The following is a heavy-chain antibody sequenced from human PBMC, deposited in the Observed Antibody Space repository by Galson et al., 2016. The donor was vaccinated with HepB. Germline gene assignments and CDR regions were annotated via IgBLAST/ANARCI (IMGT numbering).Heavy chain of an antibody. CDR3: ARGLGGSGSFHF. J-gene: IGHJ4*02. CDR1: GYTFTSYA. CDR2: INGGTGDT. Sequence: SVKVSCKASGYTFTSYAFHWVRQAPGQRLEWVGSINGGTGDTESSQKFQARVIFSRDTSASTAYMEIRGLRSEDTAVFYCARGLGGSGSFHFWGQGTLVIVSS. V-gene: IGHV1-3*01. D-gene: IGHD3-10*01.